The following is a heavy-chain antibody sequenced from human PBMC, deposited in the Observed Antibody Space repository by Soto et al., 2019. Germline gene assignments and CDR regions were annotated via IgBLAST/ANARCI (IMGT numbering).Heavy chain of an antibody. Sequence: SETLSLTCTVAGGSISNYYCSWIRRHPGKGLEWIGEINHSGSTYYNPSLKSRVTISVDTSKNQFSLKLSSVTAADTAVYYCASSRRTMVRGVISPAYFDYWGQGTLVTVSS. V-gene: IGHV4-59*01. CDR1: GGSISNYY. J-gene: IGHJ4*02. D-gene: IGHD3-10*01. CDR2: INHSGST. CDR3: ASSRRTMVRGVISPAYFDY.